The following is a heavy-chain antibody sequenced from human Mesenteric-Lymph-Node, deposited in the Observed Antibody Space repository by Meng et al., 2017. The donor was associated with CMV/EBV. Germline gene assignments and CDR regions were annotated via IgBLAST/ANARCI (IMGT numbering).Heavy chain of an antibody. CDR3: AKDKYGLGIAAAGTNGMDV. D-gene: IGHD6-13*01. Sequence: GESLKISCAASGFTFDDYAMHWVRQAPGKGLEWVSLISWDGGSTYYADSVKGRFTISRDNSKNSLYLQMNSLRAEDTALYYCAKDKYGLGIAAAGTNGMDVWGQGTTVTVSS. CDR1: GFTFDDYA. J-gene: IGHJ6*02. V-gene: IGHV3-43D*03. CDR2: ISWDGGST.